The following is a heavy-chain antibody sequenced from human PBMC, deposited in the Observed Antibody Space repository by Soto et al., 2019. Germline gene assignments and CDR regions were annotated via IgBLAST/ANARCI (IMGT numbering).Heavy chain of an antibody. J-gene: IGHJ4*02. CDR1: GFTFSSYA. CDR3: AYSPDSDLWSEVYY. D-gene: IGHD3-3*01. CDR2: ISGSGGST. Sequence: EVQLLESGGGLVQPGGSLRLSCAASGFTFSSYAMSWVRQAPGKGLEWVSAISGSGGSTYSADSVKGRFTISSDNSKNTPYLQMNSLRAEDTAVYYCAYSPDSDLWSEVYYWGQGNLVTVSS. V-gene: IGHV3-23*01.